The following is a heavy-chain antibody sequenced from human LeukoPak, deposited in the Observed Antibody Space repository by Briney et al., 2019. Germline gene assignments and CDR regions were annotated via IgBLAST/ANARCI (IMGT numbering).Heavy chain of an antibody. V-gene: IGHV4-39*01. D-gene: IGHD6-13*01. Sequence: SETLSLTCAVYGGSFSGYYWGWIRQPPGKGLEWIGSIYYSGSTYYNPSLKSRVTISVDTSKSQFSLKVSSVTAADTAVYYCARLDDRAARIAVGRTSTWSSRRGFDYWGQGTLVTVSS. CDR3: ARLDDRAARIAVGRTSTWSSRRGFDY. CDR1: GGSFSGYY. J-gene: IGHJ4*02. CDR2: IYYSGST.